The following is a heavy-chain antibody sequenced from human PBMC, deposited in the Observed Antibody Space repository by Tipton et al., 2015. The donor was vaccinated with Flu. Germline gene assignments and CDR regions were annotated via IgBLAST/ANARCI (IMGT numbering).Heavy chain of an antibody. CDR1: GFTFSSYA. CDR3: AKDGYSHYYDIDYYYYMDV. V-gene: IGHV3-23*01. J-gene: IGHJ6*03. D-gene: IGHD3-22*01. Sequence: SLRLSCAASGFTFSSYAMSWVRQAPGKGLEWVSAISGSGGSTYYADSVKGRFTISRDNSKNTLYLQMNSLRAEDTAVYYCAKDGYSHYYDIDYYYYMDVWGKGTTVTVSS. CDR2: ISGSGGST.